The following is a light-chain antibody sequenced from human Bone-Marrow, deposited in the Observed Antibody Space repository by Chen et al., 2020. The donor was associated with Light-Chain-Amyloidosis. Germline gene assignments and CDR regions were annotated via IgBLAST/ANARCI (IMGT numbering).Light chain of an antibody. Sequence: SSVLTQPSSVSVAPGQPATIACGGNNIGSTCVHWYQQTPGQAPLLVVDDDSDRPSGIPERLSGTNSGNTATLTISWVEAGDEADYYCQVWDRSSDPPVFGGGTKLTVL. CDR2: DDS. CDR1: NIGSTC. J-gene: IGLJ3*02. CDR3: QVWDRSSDPPV. V-gene: IGLV3-21*02.